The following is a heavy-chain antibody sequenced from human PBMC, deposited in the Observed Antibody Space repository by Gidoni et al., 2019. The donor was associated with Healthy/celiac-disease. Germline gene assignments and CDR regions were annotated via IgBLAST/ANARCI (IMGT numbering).Heavy chain of an antibody. CDR1: GFTFSSYA. V-gene: IGHV3-64*01. Sequence: EVQLVESGGGLVQPGGSLRLSCAASGFTFSSYAMHLVRQAPGKGLEYVSAISSNGGSTYYANSVKGRFTISRDNSKNTLYLQMGSLRAEDMAVYYCARGPYYDFWSGYYTYDYYYGMDVWGQGTTVTVSS. D-gene: IGHD3-3*01. CDR2: ISSNGGST. J-gene: IGHJ6*02. CDR3: ARGPYYDFWSGYYTYDYYYGMDV.